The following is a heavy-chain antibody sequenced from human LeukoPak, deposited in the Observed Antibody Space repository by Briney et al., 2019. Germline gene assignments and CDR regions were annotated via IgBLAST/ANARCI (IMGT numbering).Heavy chain of an antibody. Sequence: SEKVSCKASGGTFSSYAISWVRQAPGQGLEWMGRIIPILGIANYAQKFQGRVTITADKSTSTAYMELSSLRSEDTAVYYCARVGDRPPDAWELLGSAFDIWGQGTMVTVSS. CDR3: ARVGDRPPDAWELLGSAFDI. CDR1: GGTFSSYA. J-gene: IGHJ3*02. CDR2: IIPILGIA. D-gene: IGHD1-26*01. V-gene: IGHV1-69*04.